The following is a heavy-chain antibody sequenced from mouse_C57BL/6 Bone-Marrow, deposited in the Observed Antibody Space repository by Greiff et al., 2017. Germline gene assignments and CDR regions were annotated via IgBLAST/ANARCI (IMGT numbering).Heavy chain of an antibody. V-gene: IGHV14-2*01. Sequence: VQLQQSGAELVKPGASVKLSCTASGYNFTDYYMNWVKQRTGQGLEWIGRIDPEDGGTNYAPKFKGKATMTADTSSNTAYLQLSSLTSEDSAVYCCGSNFLYWYVDVWGKGTTVTVSS. J-gene: IGHJ1*03. CDR1: GYNFTDYY. CDR3: GSNFLYWYVDV. D-gene: IGHD2-5*01. CDR2: IDPEDGGT.